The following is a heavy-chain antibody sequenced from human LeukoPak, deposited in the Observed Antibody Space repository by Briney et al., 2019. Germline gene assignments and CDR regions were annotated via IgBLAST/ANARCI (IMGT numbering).Heavy chain of an antibody. CDR2: IYTSGST. V-gene: IGHV4-61*02. CDR3: ARSIDAFDI. CDR1: GGSISSGSYY. J-gene: IGHJ3*02. Sequence: PPETLSLTCTVSGGSISSGSYYWSWIRQPAGKGLEWIGRIYTSGSTNYNPSLKSRVTISVDTSKNQFSLKLSSVTAADTAVYYCARSIDAFDIWGQGTMVTVSS. D-gene: IGHD2-2*02.